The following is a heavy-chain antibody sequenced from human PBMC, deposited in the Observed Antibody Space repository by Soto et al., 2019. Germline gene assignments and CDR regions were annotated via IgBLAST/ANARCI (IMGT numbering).Heavy chain of an antibody. D-gene: IGHD4-17*01. J-gene: IGHJ4*02. CDR2: ISTHNGNT. CDR3: ARDLHDDGDSHFDY. Sequence: QVQLVQSGAEVKKSGASMKVSCKASGYTFTHYGISWVRQAPGQGLGWMGWISTHNGNTTYAQKVQDRVTMTTATSTKTAYMELRSLRSDDTAVYYCARDLHDDGDSHFDYWGQGTLVTVSS. V-gene: IGHV1-18*01. CDR1: GYTFTHYG.